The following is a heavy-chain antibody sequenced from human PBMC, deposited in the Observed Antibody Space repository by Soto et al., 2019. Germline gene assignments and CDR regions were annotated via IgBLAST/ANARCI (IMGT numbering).Heavy chain of an antibody. J-gene: IGHJ4*02. CDR3: ARRMSSSWRFEY. CDR1: GGSISSYY. V-gene: IGHV4-59*01. D-gene: IGHD6-13*01. Sequence: SETLSLTCTVSGGSISSYYWSWIRQPPGKGLEWIGYIYDSGSTKYNTSLKSRVTISVDTSRNQFSLQLSSVTAADTAVYYCARRMSSSWRFEYWGQGTLVTVSS. CDR2: IYDSGST.